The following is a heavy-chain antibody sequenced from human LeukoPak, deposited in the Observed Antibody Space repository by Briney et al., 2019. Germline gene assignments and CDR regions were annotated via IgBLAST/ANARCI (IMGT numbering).Heavy chain of an antibody. CDR2: ISSNGGST. D-gene: IGHD3-22*01. CDR1: GFTFSSYA. CDR3: ARGNYPYYYDSSGYYYLAFDI. V-gene: IGHV3-64*01. J-gene: IGHJ3*02. Sequence: QAGGPLRLSCAASGFTFSSYAMHWVRQAPGKGLEYFSAISSNGGSTYNANSVKGRFTISRDNSKNTLYLQMGSLRAEDMAVYYCARGNYPYYYDSSGYYYLAFDIWGQGTMVTVSS.